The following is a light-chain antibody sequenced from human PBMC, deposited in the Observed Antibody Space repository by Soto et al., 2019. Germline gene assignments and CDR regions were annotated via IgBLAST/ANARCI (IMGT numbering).Light chain of an antibody. CDR3: CSYAGSYTHVI. J-gene: IGLJ2*01. CDR1: SSDVGVYNY. CDR2: DVT. V-gene: IGLV2-11*01. Sequence: QSVLTQPRSVSGSPGQSVTISCTGTSSDVGVYNYVSWYQQHPDKAPKLMIYDVTKRPSGIPDRFSGSKSGNTASLTISGLQAEDEADYYCCSYAGSYTHVIFGGGTKVTVL.